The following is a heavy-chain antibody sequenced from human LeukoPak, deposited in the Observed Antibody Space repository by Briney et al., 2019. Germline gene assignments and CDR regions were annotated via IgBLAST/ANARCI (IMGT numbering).Heavy chain of an antibody. D-gene: IGHD2-2*01. J-gene: IGHJ6*02. CDR1: GYTFTGYY. Sequence: ASVTVSCKASGYTFTGYYIHWVRQAPGQGLEWMGWINPNSGGTNYAQKFQGRVTMTRDTSISTAYMELSRLRSDDTAVYYCAGELKPVPALYGMDVWGQGTTVTVSS. CDR3: AGELKPVPALYGMDV. CDR2: INPNSGGT. V-gene: IGHV1-2*02.